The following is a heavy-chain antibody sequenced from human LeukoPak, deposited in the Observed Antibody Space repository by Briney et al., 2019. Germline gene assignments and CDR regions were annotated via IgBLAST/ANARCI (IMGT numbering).Heavy chain of an antibody. Sequence: SETLSLTCTVSGASISSWYWSWIRQPPGKGLEWIGYIHGSGNTNYNPSLKSRVTMSIDTSKNQFSLKLTSVTAADTATYYCARETSLAGFASGLGFNYWGQGILVTVSS. J-gene: IGHJ4*02. CDR2: IHGSGNT. CDR1: GASISSWY. CDR3: ARETSLAGFASGLGFNY. V-gene: IGHV4-59*01. D-gene: IGHD6-19*01.